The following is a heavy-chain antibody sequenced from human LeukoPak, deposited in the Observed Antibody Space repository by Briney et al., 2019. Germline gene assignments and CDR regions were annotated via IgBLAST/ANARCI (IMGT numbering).Heavy chain of an antibody. CDR3: ARDREFIVATMPLDY. CDR1: NYTFTSYP. Sequence: GASVKVSCKGSNYTFTSYPINWVRQAPGQGLEWMGWISAYNGNTNYAQKLQGRVTMTTDTSTSTAYMELRSLRSDDTAVYYCARDREFIVATMPLDYWGQGTLVTVSS. CDR2: ISAYNGNT. J-gene: IGHJ4*02. V-gene: IGHV1-18*04. D-gene: IGHD5-12*01.